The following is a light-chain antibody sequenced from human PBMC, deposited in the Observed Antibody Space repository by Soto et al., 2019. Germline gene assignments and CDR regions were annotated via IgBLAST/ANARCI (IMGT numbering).Light chain of an antibody. CDR2: GAS. Sequence: EIVLTQSPGTLSFSPGERATLSCRASQSVSSSYLAWYQQKPGQAPRLLIYGASSRATVIPDRFSGSGSGTDFTLTISRLEPEDFAVYYCQQYGSSPYTFGQGTKLEIK. V-gene: IGKV3-20*01. CDR3: QQYGSSPYT. CDR1: QSVSSSY. J-gene: IGKJ2*01.